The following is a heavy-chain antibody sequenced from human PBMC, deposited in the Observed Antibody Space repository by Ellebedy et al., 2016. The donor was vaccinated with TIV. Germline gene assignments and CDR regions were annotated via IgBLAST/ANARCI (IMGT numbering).Heavy chain of an antibody. J-gene: IGHJ6*02. CDR1: GFTFSSYS. CDR3: AKAAYGTNTGYYYGMDV. CDR2: ISGSGGST. V-gene: IGHV3-23*01. D-gene: IGHD2-8*01. Sequence: GESLKISXAASGFTFSSYSMNWVRQAPGKGLEWVSAISGSGGSTYYADSVKGRFTISRDNSKNTLYLQMNSLRAEDTAVYYCAKAAYGTNTGYYYGMDVWGQGTTVTVSS.